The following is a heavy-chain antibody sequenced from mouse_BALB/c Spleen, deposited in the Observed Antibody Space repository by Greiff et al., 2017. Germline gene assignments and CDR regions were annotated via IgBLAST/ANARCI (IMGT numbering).Heavy chain of an antibody. Sequence: QVTLKVSGPGILQPSQTLSLTCSFSGFSLSTSGMGVSWIRQPSGKGLEWLAHIYWDDDKRYNPSLKSRLTISKDTSRNQVFLKITSVDTADTATYYCARDYRYDYFDYWGQGTTLTVSS. D-gene: IGHD2-14*01. V-gene: IGHV8-12*01. CDR2: IYWDDDK. CDR1: GFSLSTSGMG. CDR3: ARDYRYDYFDY. J-gene: IGHJ2*01.